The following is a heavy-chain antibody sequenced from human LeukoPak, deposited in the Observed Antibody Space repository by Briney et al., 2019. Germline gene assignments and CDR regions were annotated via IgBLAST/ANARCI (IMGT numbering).Heavy chain of an antibody. CDR2: IGGSGTRT. Sequence: PGGSLRLSCSAPGFTFTTYGMNWVRQAPGKGLEWVSGIGGSGTRTYYADSVKGRFTISRDNSKNTLYLQMNSLRAEDTAVYYCARETIAAAYFDYWGQGTLVTVSS. D-gene: IGHD6-13*01. V-gene: IGHV3-23*01. CDR1: GFTFTTYG. CDR3: ARETIAAAYFDY. J-gene: IGHJ4*02.